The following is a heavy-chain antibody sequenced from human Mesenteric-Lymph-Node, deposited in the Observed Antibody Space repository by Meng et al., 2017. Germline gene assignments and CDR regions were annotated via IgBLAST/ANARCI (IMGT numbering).Heavy chain of an antibody. J-gene: IGHJ3*02. V-gene: IGHV1-58*01. Sequence: SVKVSCKASGFTFTSSAVQWVRQARGQRLEWIGWIVVGSGNTNYAQKFQERVTITRDMSTSTAYMELSSLRSEDTAVYYCAAASITMVRGVKVVAFDIWGQGTMVTVSS. CDR2: IVVGSGNT. D-gene: IGHD3-10*01. CDR3: AAASITMVRGVKVVAFDI. CDR1: GFTFTSSA.